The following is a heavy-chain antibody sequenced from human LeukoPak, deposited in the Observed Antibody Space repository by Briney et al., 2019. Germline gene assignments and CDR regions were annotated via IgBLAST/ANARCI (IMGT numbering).Heavy chain of an antibody. CDR2: IKQDGSEK. V-gene: IGHV3-7*01. Sequence: PGGSQRLSCAASGFTFSSYWMSWVRQAPGKGLEWVANIKQDGSEKYYVDSVKGRFTISRDNAKNSLYLQMNSLRADDTALYYCASAGGTGYFDLWGRGTLVTVSS. D-gene: IGHD2-8*02. CDR3: ASAGGTGYFDL. J-gene: IGHJ2*01. CDR1: GFTFSSYW.